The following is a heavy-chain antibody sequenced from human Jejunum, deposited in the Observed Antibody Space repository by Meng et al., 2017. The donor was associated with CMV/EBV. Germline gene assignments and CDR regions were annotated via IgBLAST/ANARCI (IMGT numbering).Heavy chain of an antibody. CDR2: ISYDRSTK. Sequence: SGFSHTNYAMHWVRQAPGKGLEWVAVISYDRSTKHFANSVKSRFAFSSDNSKNMLFLHMTSLGAEVTAVYYCVDEQPLNMLPYFDYWGQGTPVTVSS. V-gene: IGHV3-30-3*02. CDR3: VDEQPLNMLPYFDY. J-gene: IGHJ4*02. CDR1: GFSHTNYA. D-gene: IGHD2-8*01.